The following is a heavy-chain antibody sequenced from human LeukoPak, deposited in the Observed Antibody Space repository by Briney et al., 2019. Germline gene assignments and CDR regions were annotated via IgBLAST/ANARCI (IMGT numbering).Heavy chain of an antibody. CDR1: GFTFSNSP. J-gene: IGHJ5*02. Sequence: GGSLRLSCAASGFTFSNSPMSWVRQTPGKGLEWVSAITGNAGSLCHADSVKGRFTISRSNSKNTLSLQMDSLKVDDTAVYYCARLGSTWYPDSWGQGTLVTVSS. CDR2: ITGNAGSL. CDR3: ARLGSTWYPDS. D-gene: IGHD6-13*01. V-gene: IGHV3-23*01.